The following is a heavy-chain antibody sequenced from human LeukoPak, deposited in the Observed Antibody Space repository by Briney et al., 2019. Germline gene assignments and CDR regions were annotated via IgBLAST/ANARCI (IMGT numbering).Heavy chain of an antibody. D-gene: IGHD3-3*01. CDR3: ARDDFWSGYYMGGAFDI. CDR2: IYYSGST. Sequence: SETLSLTCTVSGGSISSYYWSWIRQPPGKGLEWIGYIYYSGSTNYNPSLKSRVTISVDTSKNQFSLKLSSVTAADTAVYYCARDDFWSGYYMGGAFDIWGQGTMVTVSS. J-gene: IGHJ3*02. CDR1: GGSISSYY. V-gene: IGHV4-59*01.